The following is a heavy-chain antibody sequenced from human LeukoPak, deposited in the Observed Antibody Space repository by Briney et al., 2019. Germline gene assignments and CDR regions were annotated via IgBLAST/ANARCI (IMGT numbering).Heavy chain of an antibody. CDR2: IYYSGST. CDR3: TAGLLLDGFDY. V-gene: IGHV4-61*05. Sequence: SETLSLTCTVSGGSISSISYYWGWIRQPPGKGLEWIGYIYYSGSTNYNPSLKSRVTISVDTSKNQFSLKLSSVTAADTAVYYCTAGLLLDGFDYWGQGTLVTVSS. J-gene: IGHJ4*02. CDR1: GGSISSISYY. D-gene: IGHD2-15*01.